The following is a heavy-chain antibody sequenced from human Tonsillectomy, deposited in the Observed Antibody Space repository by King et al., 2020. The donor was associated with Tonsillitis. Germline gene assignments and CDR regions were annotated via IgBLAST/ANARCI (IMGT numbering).Heavy chain of an antibody. CDR3: AKDSWGSGYSY. CDR2: ISYDGSNK. D-gene: IGHD3-10*01. J-gene: IGHJ4*02. Sequence: VQLVQSGGGVVQPGRSLRLSCAASGVTFSSYGMHWVRQAPGKGLEWVAVISYDGSNKYDADSVKGRFTISRDNSKNTLYLQRNRLRAEDTAVCYCAKDSWGSGYSYWGQGTLVTVSS. V-gene: IGHV3-30*18. CDR1: GVTFSSYG.